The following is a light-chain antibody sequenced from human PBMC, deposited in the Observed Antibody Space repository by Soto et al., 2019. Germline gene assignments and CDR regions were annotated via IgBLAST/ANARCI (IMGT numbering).Light chain of an antibody. CDR2: WAS. CDR3: QQYYSLPRT. CDR1: QSILYNSNDKNY. J-gene: IGKJ1*01. V-gene: IGKV4-1*01. Sequence: DIVMTQSPDSLAVSLGERATINCKSSQSILYNSNDKNYLAWYQQKPGQSPKLSIYWASIRESGVPDRFSGSRSGTNFTLAMSSLQAEDGAVYYCQQYYSLPRTLSQRTKVDIK.